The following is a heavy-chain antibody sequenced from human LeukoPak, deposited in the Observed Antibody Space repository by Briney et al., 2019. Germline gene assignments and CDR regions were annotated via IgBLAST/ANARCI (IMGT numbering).Heavy chain of an antibody. J-gene: IGHJ4*02. V-gene: IGHV3-23*01. Sequence: GGFLRLSCAASGFTFSSYAMSWVRQAPGKGLEWVSAISGSGGSTYYADSVKGRFTISRDNSKNTLYLQMNSLRAEDTAVYYCAKGYMITFGGVIEYWGQGTLVTVSS. D-gene: IGHD3-16*02. CDR1: GFTFSSYA. CDR2: ISGSGGST. CDR3: AKGYMITFGGVIEY.